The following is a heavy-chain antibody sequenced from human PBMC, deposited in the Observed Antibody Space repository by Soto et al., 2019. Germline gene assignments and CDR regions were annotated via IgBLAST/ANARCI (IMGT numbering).Heavy chain of an antibody. CDR2: IWYDGSNK. V-gene: IGHV3-33*01. CDR1: GFIFSSYG. CDR3: ARLCSSSSCGAFDI. J-gene: IGHJ3*02. Sequence: QVQVVESGGGVVQPGRSLRLSCAASGFIFSSYGMHWVRQAPGKGLEWVAVIWYDGSNKYYEDSVKGRFTISRDNSKNPLYLQMNSLRAEDTAVYYCARLCSSSSCGAFDIWGKGTMVTVSS. D-gene: IGHD2-2*01.